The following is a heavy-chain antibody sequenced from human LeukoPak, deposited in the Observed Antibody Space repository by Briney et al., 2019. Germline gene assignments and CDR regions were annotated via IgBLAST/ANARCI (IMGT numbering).Heavy chain of an antibody. CDR1: GFTFSSYS. D-gene: IGHD3-3*01. Sequence: PGGSLRLSCAASGFTFSSYSMNWVRQAPGKGLEWVSYISSSSSTIYYADSVKGRFTISRDNAKNSLYLQMSSLRAEDTAVYYCARDGRTYYDFWSGYEALWFDYWGQGTLVTVSS. CDR3: ARDGRTYYDFWSGYEALWFDY. J-gene: IGHJ4*02. V-gene: IGHV3-48*04. CDR2: ISSSSSTI.